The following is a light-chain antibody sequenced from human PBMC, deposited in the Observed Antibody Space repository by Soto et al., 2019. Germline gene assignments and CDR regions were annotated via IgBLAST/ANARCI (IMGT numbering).Light chain of an antibody. V-gene: IGKV1-33*01. CDR2: DAS. CDR1: QDISNY. CDR3: QQYDNRPLYT. J-gene: IGKJ2*01. Sequence: DIQMTQSPSSLSASVGDRVTITCQASQDISNYLNWYQQKPGKAPKLLIYDASNLATGVPSRFSGSGSGTDFTFTISSLQPEDIATYYCQQYDNRPLYTFGQGTKLEIK.